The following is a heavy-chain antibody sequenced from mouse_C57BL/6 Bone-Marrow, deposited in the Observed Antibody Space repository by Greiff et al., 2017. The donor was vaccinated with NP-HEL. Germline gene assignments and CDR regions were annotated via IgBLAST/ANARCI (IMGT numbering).Heavy chain of an antibody. Sequence: VQLQQSGAELVRPGASVTLSCKASGYTFTDYEMHWVKQTPVHGLEWIGAIDPETGGTAYNQKFKGKAILTADKSSSTAYMELRSLTSEDSAVYYGTRERVDYGSSDLYWYFDVWGTGTTVTVSS. V-gene: IGHV1-15*01. J-gene: IGHJ1*03. CDR2: IDPETGGT. D-gene: IGHD1-1*01. CDR1: GYTFTDYE. CDR3: TRERVDYGSSDLYWYFDV.